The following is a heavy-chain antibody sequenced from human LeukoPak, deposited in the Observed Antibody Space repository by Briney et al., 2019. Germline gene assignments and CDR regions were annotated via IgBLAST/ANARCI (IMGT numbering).Heavy chain of an antibody. Sequence: ASVKVSCKASGGTFSSYAISWVRQAPGQGLEWMGGIIPIFGTASYAQKFQGRVTITADESTSTAYMELSSLRSEDTAVYYCAYLLQDDNYYYYYGMDVWGQGTTVTVSS. CDR3: AYLLQDDNYYYYYGMDV. D-gene: IGHD2/OR15-2a*01. V-gene: IGHV1-69*13. CDR2: IIPIFGTA. CDR1: GGTFSSYA. J-gene: IGHJ6*02.